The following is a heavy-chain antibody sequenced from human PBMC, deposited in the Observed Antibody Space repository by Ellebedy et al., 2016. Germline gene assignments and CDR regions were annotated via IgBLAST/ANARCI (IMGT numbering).Heavy chain of an antibody. V-gene: IGHV3-23*01. D-gene: IGHD2-2*01. CDR2: ISANGDKR. J-gene: IGHJ4*02. CDR1: GLTFSNFF. Sequence: GGSLRLXXAASGLTFSNFFMSWVRQAPGKGLEWVATISANGDKRDFADSVQGRFTISRDNFRNTLHLQMNNLRGEDTAVYYCRQGHYADYWGQGTLVTVSS. CDR3: RQGHYADY.